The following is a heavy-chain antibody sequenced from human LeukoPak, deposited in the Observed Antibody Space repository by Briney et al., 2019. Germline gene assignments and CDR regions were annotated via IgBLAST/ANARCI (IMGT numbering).Heavy chain of an antibody. CDR1: GFTFSNYW. D-gene: IGHD6-19*01. J-gene: IGHJ4*02. CDR2: INGDGSST. Sequence: GGSLRLSCAASGFTFSNYWMHWVRQAPGKGLVWVSRINGDGSSTTYADSVKGRFTISRDNAKNTLYLQMNKLRAEDTAVYYCARDVQAGPGYWGQGSLVTVSS. CDR3: ARDVQAGPGY. V-gene: IGHV3-74*01.